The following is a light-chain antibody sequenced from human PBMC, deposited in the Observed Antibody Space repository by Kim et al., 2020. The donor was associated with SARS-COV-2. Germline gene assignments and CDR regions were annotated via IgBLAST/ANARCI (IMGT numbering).Light chain of an antibody. Sequence: PATLSVSPGERATLSCRASQSVSSNLAWYQQKPGQAPRLLIYGASTRATGIPARFSGSGSGTEFTLTISSLQSEDFAVYYCQQYINWPMYTFGQGTKLEI. CDR2: GAS. CDR1: QSVSSN. V-gene: IGKV3-15*01. J-gene: IGKJ2*01. CDR3: QQYINWPMYT.